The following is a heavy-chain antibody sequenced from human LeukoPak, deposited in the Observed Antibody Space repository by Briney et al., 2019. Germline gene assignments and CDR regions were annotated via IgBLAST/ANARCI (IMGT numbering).Heavy chain of an antibody. J-gene: IGHJ6*03. CDR3: ARGRVSSSTWYSTYYYFFYMDF. CDR1: GFTFSSYD. Sequence: GSLRLSCAASGFTFSSYDMTWIRQPPGKGLEWIGYVDHTGSTKFNPSLNGRVSISRDTSNNFFSLRLRSVTAADTAVYFCARGRVSSSTWYSTYYYFFYMDFWGKGTTVTVSS. D-gene: IGHD4-11*01. CDR2: VDHTGST. V-gene: IGHV4-59*01.